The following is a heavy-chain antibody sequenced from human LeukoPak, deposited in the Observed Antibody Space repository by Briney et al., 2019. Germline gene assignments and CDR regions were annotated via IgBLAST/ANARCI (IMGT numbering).Heavy chain of an antibody. Sequence: SVKVSCKASGGTFSSYAISWVRQAPGQGLEWMGRIIPILGIANYAQKFQGRVTITADKSTSTAYMELSSLRSEDTAVYYCAREGYYGSSGYYRTWGQGTLVTVSS. D-gene: IGHD3-22*01. V-gene: IGHV1-69*04. CDR3: AREGYYGSSGYYRT. J-gene: IGHJ5*02. CDR1: GGTFSSYA. CDR2: IIPILGIA.